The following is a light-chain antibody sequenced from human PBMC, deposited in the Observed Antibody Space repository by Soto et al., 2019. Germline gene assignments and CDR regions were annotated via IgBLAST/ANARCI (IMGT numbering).Light chain of an antibody. CDR3: QQRGDWPPIT. CDR1: QSVSSTY. V-gene: IGKV3D-20*02. J-gene: IGKJ5*01. CDR2: GAS. Sequence: EIVLTQSPGTQTLSPGERATLSCRASQSVSSTYLIWYQQKPGQAPRLLIYGASSRATGVPDRFSGGGSGTDFTLTISSLEPEDFAVYYCQQRGDWPPITFGQGTLLEVK.